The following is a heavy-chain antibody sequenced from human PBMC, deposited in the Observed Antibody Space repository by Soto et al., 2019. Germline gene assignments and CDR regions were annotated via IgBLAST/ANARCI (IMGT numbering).Heavy chain of an antibody. CDR1: GFNFSSYG. Sequence: SLRLSCAASGFNFSSYGMHWVRQAPGKGLEWVAVIWYDGSNKYYADSVKGRFTISRDNSKNTLYLQMNSLRAEDTAVYYCAGDPLILGLGELSQDWFAASAQGSPVIVSS. V-gene: IGHV3-33*01. CDR2: IWYDGSNK. D-gene: IGHD3-10*01. J-gene: IGHJ5*02. CDR3: AGDPLILGLGELSQDWFAA.